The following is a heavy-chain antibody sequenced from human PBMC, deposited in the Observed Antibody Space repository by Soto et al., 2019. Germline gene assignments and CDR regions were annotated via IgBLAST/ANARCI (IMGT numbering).Heavy chain of an antibody. CDR2: ISGSGGST. Sequence: GGSLRLSCAASGFTFSTYAMSWVRQAPGKGLEWVSAISGSGGSTYYADSVKGRFTISRDNSKNTLFLQMNSLRAEDTAVYYCATRRDASYYYYGMDVWGQGTTVTVSS. J-gene: IGHJ6*02. CDR1: GFTFSTYA. V-gene: IGHV3-23*01. CDR3: ATRRDASYYYYGMDV. D-gene: IGHD2-2*01.